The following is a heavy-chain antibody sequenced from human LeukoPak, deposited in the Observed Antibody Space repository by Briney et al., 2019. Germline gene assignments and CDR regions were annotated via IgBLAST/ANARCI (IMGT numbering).Heavy chain of an antibody. Sequence: ASVKVSCKASGYTFTDYYIHWMRQVPGHGLEWMGWINPKSGGTDFAPNLRDSVTLTSDTSITTAYMEITSLTTDDIAVYYCARDLASRMSGVAHLTPDEGDTWGQGTLVTVSS. D-gene: IGHD3-3*01. V-gene: IGHV1-2*02. CDR1: GYTFTDYY. CDR3: ARDLASRMSGVAHLTPDEGDT. CDR2: INPKSGGT. J-gene: IGHJ5*02.